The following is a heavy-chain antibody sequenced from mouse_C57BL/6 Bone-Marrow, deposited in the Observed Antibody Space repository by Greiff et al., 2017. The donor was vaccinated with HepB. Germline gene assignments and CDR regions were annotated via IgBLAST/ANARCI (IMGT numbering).Heavy chain of an antibody. D-gene: IGHD4-1*01. Sequence: QVQLQQPGAELVRPGSSVKLSCKASGYTFTSYWMHWVKQRPIQGLEWIGNIDPSDSETHYNQKFKDKATLTVDKSSSTAYMQLSSLTSEDSAVYYCAKFSNWDYFDYWGQGTTLTVSS. CDR3: AKFSNWDYFDY. V-gene: IGHV1-52*01. J-gene: IGHJ2*01. CDR2: IDPSDSET. CDR1: GYTFTSYW.